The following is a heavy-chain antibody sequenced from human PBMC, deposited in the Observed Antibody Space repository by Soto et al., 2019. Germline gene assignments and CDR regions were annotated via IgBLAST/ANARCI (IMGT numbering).Heavy chain of an antibody. CDR3: AKDGDYDFWSGYYSVQYYFDY. CDR1: GFTFSSYA. CDR2: ISGSGGST. D-gene: IGHD3-3*01. V-gene: IGHV3-23*01. J-gene: IGHJ4*02. Sequence: EVQLLESGGGLVQPGGSLRLSCAASGFTFSSYAMSWVRQAPGKGLEWVSAISGSGGSTYYADSVKGRFTISRDNSKNTLYVQMNSLRAEDTAVYYCAKDGDYDFWSGYYSVQYYFDYWGQGTLVTVSS.